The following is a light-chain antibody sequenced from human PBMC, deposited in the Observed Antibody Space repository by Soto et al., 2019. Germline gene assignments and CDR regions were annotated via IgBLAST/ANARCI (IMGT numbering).Light chain of an antibody. CDR1: SSAVGSYRL. J-gene: IGLJ1*01. CDR2: EGS. Sequence: QSVLTQPASVSGSPGQSITISCTGSSSAVGSYRLVSWYQCHPGKVPKLIICEGSKRPSGVSNRFSGSEPGKTASLTISGLQAEDEADYYCCSSAPSRTVVFGTGTKLTVL. V-gene: IGLV2-23*01. CDR3: CSSAPSRTVV.